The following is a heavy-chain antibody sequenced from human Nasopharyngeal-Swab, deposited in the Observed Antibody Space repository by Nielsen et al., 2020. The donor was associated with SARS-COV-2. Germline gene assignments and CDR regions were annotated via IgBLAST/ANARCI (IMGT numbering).Heavy chain of an antibody. D-gene: IGHD5-18*01. CDR1: GFTFSSYG. V-gene: IGHV3-30*03. J-gene: IGHJ4*02. Sequence: GESLKISCAASGFTFSSYGMHWVRQAPGKGLEWVAVISYDGSNKYYADSVKGRFTISRDNSKNTLYLQMNSLRAEDTAVYYCARGSYVDTALDYWGQGTLVTVSS. CDR2: ISYDGSNK. CDR3: ARGSYVDTALDY.